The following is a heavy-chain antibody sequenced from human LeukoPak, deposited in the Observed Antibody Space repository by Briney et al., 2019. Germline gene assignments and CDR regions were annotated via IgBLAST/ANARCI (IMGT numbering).Heavy chain of an antibody. CDR3: AKDEVGRGLQRSFDY. V-gene: IGHV3-30*02. D-gene: IGHD4-11*01. CDR2: TPSDGRFE. CDR1: GLTFSAYG. Sequence: GGSLRLSCAASGLTFSAYGMHWVRQTPGKGLEWVAFTPSDGRFEDYADSVKGRFTVSRDNSKNTLYLQMNSLTTEDTAVYYCAKDEVGRGLQRSFDYWGQGTLVSVSS. J-gene: IGHJ4*02.